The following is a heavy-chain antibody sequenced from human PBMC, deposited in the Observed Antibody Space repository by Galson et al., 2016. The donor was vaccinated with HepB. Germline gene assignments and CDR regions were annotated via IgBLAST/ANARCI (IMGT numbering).Heavy chain of an antibody. CDR1: KFTFSTCA. V-gene: IGHV3-23*01. CDR2: ISGSGDKT. Sequence: SLRLSCAASKFTFSTCAMSWVRQAPGKGLEWVSSISGSGDKTFHAESVKGGFTISRDNSRDTLFLQMNSPTVDDTAVYYCAKDAKRMTSGNGGTYDSWGQGTLVTVSS. CDR3: AKDAKRMTSGNGGTYDS. J-gene: IGHJ4*02. D-gene: IGHD4-23*01.